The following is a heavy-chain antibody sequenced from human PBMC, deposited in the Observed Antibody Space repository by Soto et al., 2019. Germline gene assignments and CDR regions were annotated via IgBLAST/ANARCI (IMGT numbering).Heavy chain of an antibody. V-gene: IGHV1-18*04. J-gene: IGHJ4*02. D-gene: IGHD6-19*01. CDR1: GYSFISYG. CDR3: GRGLGGGWYYFDY. Sequence: QGQLMQSGVEVKKPGASVKVSCKASGYSFISYGIGWVRQAPGQGLEWMGWITVNSGNTNYPQKFQGRVTMTTDTSTSTAYMELRSLTADDTAVYYCGRGLGGGWYYFDYWGPGTLVTVSS. CDR2: ITVNSGNT.